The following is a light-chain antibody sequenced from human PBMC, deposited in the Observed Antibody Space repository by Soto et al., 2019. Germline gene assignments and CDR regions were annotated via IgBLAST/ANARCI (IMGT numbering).Light chain of an antibody. V-gene: IGKV1-39*01. Sequence: DIQMTQSPSSLSASVGVRVTITCRASQSISNSLNWYQQKPGKAPDLLIYAASNLQSGVPSRFTGSGSGTDFTLTISSLQPEDFTTYYCQQSYSSPQMYTVGLGTKLEIK. CDR2: AAS. J-gene: IGKJ2*01. CDR3: QQSYSSPQMYT. CDR1: QSISNS.